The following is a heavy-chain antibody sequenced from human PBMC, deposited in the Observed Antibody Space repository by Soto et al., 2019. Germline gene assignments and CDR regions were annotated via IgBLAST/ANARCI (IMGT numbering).Heavy chain of an antibody. CDR3: AGYCSGGSCYGRVY. CDR1: GFTFSSYG. CDR2: ISYDGSNK. Sequence: QVQLVESGGGVVQPGRSLRLSCAASGFTFSSYGMHWVRQAPGKGLEWVAVISYDGSNKYYADSLKGRFTISRDNSKNTLYLQMNSLRARDTAVYYCAGYCSGGSCYGRVYWGQGTLVTVSS. J-gene: IGHJ4*02. V-gene: IGHV3-30*03. D-gene: IGHD2-15*01.